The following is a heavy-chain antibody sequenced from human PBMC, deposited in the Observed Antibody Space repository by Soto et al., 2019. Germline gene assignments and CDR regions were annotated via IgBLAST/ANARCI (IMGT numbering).Heavy chain of an antibody. Sequence: EVQLVESGGGLVEPGGSLRLSCAASGFPFSNAWMNWVRQAPGKGLEWVGRIKTTAEGGTTDYAAPVKGRVTMSRTASKTTLYLQMNSLKTEVPAVYYCSTARCSTIWGQGPPVTVSP. J-gene: IGHJ4*02. CDR2: IKTTAEGGTT. CDR3: STARCSTI. CDR1: GFPFSNAW. D-gene: IGHD2-15*01. V-gene: IGHV3-15*07.